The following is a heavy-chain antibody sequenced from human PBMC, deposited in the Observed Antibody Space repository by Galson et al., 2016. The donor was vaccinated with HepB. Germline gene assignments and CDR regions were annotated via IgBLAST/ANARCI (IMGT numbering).Heavy chain of an antibody. Sequence: TLSLTCTVSGGSISSGTYYWTWIRHHPGKGPEWIGYIYYSGSTNYNPSLKSRVTISVDTSKNQFSLKLTSVTAADTAIYYCARDPMARGYGDDWFDSWGQGTLVTVPS. J-gene: IGHJ5*01. CDR3: ARDPMARGYGDDWFDS. CDR1: GGSISSGTYY. CDR2: IYYSGST. V-gene: IGHV4-31*03. D-gene: IGHD3-10*01.